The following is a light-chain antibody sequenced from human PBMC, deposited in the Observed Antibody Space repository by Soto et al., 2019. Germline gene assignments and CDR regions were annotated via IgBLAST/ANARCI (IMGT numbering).Light chain of an antibody. V-gene: IGKV1-5*01. Sequence: DIQMTQSPSTLSASVGDRVTITCRASQSISSWLAWYQQKPGKAPKLLIYDASSLESGVPSRFSGSGSGTEFTLTLSRLQPDDFATYCCQQYNSYSVTFGGGTKVEIK. J-gene: IGKJ4*01. CDR2: DAS. CDR3: QQYNSYSVT. CDR1: QSISSW.